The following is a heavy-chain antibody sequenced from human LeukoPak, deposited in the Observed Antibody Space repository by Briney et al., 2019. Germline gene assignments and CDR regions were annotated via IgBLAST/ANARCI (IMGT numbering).Heavy chain of an antibody. V-gene: IGHV4-59*01. CDR2: IYYSGST. J-gene: IGHJ4*02. Sequence: PSETLSLTCTVSGGSISSYYWSWIRQPPGKGLEWIGYIYYSGSTNYNPSLKSRVTISVDTSKNQFSLKLSSVTAADTAVYYCARAAGFVGYWGQGTLVTVSS. CDR3: ARAAGFVGY. CDR1: GGSISSYY. D-gene: IGHD2-21*01.